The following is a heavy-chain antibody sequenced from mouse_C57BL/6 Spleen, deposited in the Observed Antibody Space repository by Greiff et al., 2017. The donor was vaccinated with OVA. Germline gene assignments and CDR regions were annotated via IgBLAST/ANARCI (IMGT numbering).Heavy chain of an antibody. J-gene: IGHJ1*03. CDR2: ISSGSSTI. CDR1: GFTFSDYG. CDR3: ARRHTAVVATDWYFDV. D-gene: IGHD1-1*01. V-gene: IGHV5-17*01. Sequence: EVQGVESGGGLVKPGGSLKLSCAASGFTFSDYGMHWVRQAPEKGLEWVAYISSGSSTIYYADTVKGRFTISRDNAKNTLFLQMTSLRSEDTAMYYCARRHTAVVATDWYFDVWGTGTTVTVSS.